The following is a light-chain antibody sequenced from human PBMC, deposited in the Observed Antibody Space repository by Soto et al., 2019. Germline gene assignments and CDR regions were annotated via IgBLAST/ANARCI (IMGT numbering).Light chain of an antibody. V-gene: IGLV2-23*01. CDR3: CSSAGSSTSLYV. J-gene: IGLJ1*01. CDR1: SSDVGSYNL. CDR2: EGS. Sequence: QSVLTQPASVSGSPGQSITISCTGTSSDVGSYNLVSWYQQHPGKAPKLMIYEGSKRPSGVSNLFSGSKSGNTASLTISGLQAEDEANYYCCSSAGSSTSLYVFGTGTKVTVL.